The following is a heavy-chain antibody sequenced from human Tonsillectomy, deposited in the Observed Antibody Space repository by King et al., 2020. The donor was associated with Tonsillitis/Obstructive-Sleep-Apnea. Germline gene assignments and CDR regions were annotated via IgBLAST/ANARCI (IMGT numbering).Heavy chain of an antibody. D-gene: IGHD1-26*01. CDR2: IYYSGST. J-gene: IGHJ4*02. CDR1: GGSISSSSYY. Sequence: QLQESGPGLVKPSETLSLTCTVSGGSISSSSYYWGWIRQPPGKGLEWIGSIYYSGSTYYNPSLKSRVTISVDTSKNQFSLKLSSVTAAATAVYYCARSLSGSYHAPVSYWGQGTLVTVSS. CDR3: ARSLSGSYHAPVSY. V-gene: IGHV4-39*01.